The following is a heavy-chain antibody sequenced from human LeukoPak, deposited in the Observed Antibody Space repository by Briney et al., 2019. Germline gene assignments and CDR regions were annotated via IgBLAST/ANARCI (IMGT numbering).Heavy chain of an antibody. CDR3: ARPYYDSSGWDYMDV. CDR1: GYTFTSYY. V-gene: IGHV1-46*01. Sequence: GASVKVSCKASGYTFTSYYMHWVRQAPGQGLEWMGIINPSGGSTSYAQKFQGRVTMTRDMSTSTVYMELSSLRSEDTAVYYCARPYYDSSGWDYMDVWGKGTTVTISS. J-gene: IGHJ6*03. CDR2: INPSGGST. D-gene: IGHD3-22*01.